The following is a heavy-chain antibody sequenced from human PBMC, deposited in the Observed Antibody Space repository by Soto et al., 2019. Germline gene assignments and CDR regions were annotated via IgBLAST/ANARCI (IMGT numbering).Heavy chain of an antibody. D-gene: IGHD6-19*01. CDR2: IDHSGST. CDR3: VRDSGNGWKDY. J-gene: IGHJ4*02. V-gene: IGHV4-4*02. Sequence: GSLRLSCAASGFTVSSNYMSWVRQAPGKGLEWIGEIDHSGSTNYNPSIKNRVTMTVDKPKNQFSLKLSSVTAADTAVYYCVRDSGNGWKDYWGQGTLVTVSS. CDR1: GFTVSSNY.